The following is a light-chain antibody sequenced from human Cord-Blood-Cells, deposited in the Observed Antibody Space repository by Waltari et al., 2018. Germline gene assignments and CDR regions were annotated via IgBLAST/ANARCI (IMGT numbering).Light chain of an antibody. CDR3: QQYYSTPPT. V-gene: IGKV4-1*01. J-gene: IGKJ1*01. CDR2: WAS. CDR1: QSVLYSSNNKNY. Sequence: DLVMTQSPDSLAVSLGERDTINCKSSQSVLYSSNNKNYLAWYQQKPGQPHKLLIYWASTRESGVPDRFSGSGSGTDFTLTISSLQAEDVAVYYCQQYYSTPPTFGQGTKVEIK.